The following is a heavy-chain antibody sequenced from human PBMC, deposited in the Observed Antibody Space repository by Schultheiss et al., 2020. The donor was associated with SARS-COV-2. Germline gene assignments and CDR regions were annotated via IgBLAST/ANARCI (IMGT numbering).Heavy chain of an antibody. Sequence: GGSLRLSCAASGFTFSSYGMHWVRQAPGKGLEYVSAISSNGGSTYYADSVKGRFTISRDNAKNTLYLQMNSLRAEDTAVYYCARDIVDTAMVDYWGQGTLVTVSS. CDR2: ISSNGGST. D-gene: IGHD5-18*01. V-gene: IGHV3-64*04. CDR3: ARDIVDTAMVDY. J-gene: IGHJ4*02. CDR1: GFTFSSYG.